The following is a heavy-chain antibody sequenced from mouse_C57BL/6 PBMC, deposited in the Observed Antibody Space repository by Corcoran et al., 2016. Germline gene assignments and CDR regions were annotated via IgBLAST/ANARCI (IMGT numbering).Heavy chain of an antibody. Sequence: EVQLQQSGPELVKPGASVKISCKASGYTFTDYYMNWVKQSHGKSLEWIGDINPNNGGTSYNQKFKGKATLTVDKSSSTADMALRSLTSEDSAVYYCARSKGYYFDYWGQGTTLTVSS. CDR1: GYTFTDYY. V-gene: IGHV1-26*01. CDR3: ARSKGYYFDY. CDR2: INPNNGGT. J-gene: IGHJ2*01.